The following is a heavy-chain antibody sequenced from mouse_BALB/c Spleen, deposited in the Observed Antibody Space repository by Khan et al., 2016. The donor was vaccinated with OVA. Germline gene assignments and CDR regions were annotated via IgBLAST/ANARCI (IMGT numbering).Heavy chain of an antibody. J-gene: IGHJ4*01. D-gene: IGHD2-14*01. CDR2: IWSDGST. CDR3: ARANYRYDGYYTMDY. Sequence: QVQLKESGPGLVAPSQSLSITCTISGFSLTNYGVYWVRQPPGKGLEWLVVIWSDGSTTYNSALKSRLTISKDNSKSQVFLKLKSLQTDDTAMYYCARANYRYDGYYTMDYWGQGTSVTVSS. CDR1: GFSLTNYG. V-gene: IGHV2-6-1*01.